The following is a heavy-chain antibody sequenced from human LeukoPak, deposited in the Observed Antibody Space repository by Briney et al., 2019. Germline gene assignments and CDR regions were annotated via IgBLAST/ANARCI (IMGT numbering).Heavy chain of an antibody. Sequence: SETLSLTCTVSGGSISSYYRSWIRQPPGKGLEWIGYIYYSGSTNYNPSLKSRVTISVDTSKNQFSLKLSSVTAADTAVYYCARELGSLDAFDIWGQGTMVTVSS. CDR2: IYYSGST. J-gene: IGHJ3*02. CDR3: ARELGSLDAFDI. V-gene: IGHV4-59*01. CDR1: GGSISSYY. D-gene: IGHD1-26*01.